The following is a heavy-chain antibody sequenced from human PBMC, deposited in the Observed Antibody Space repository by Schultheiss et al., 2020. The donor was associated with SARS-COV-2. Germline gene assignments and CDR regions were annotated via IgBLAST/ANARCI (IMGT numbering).Heavy chain of an antibody. Sequence: SETLSLTCTVSGGSISSGSYYWSWIRQPAGKGLEWIGRIYTSGSTYYNPSLKSRVTISVDTSKNQFSLKLSSVTAADTAVYYCATSPPHITGEDYWGQGTLVTVSS. CDR1: GGSISSGSYY. V-gene: IGHV4-61*02. CDR2: IYTSGST. CDR3: ATSPPHITGEDY. J-gene: IGHJ4*02. D-gene: IGHD7-27*01.